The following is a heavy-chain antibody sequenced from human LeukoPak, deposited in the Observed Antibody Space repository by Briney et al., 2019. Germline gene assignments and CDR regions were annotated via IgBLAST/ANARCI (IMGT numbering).Heavy chain of an antibody. J-gene: IGHJ4*02. CDR1: GGSFSGYY. V-gene: IGHV4-34*01. Sequence: PSETLSLTCAVYGGSFSGYYWSWIRQPPGKGLEWIGEINHSGSTNYNPSLKSRVTISVDTSKNQFSLKLSSVTAADTAVYYCAREAPSGWLNYWGQGTLVTVSS. CDR2: INHSGST. CDR3: AREAPSGWLNY. D-gene: IGHD6-19*01.